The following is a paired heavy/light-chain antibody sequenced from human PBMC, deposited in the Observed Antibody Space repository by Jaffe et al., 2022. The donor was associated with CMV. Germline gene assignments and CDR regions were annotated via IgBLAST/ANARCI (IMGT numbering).Heavy chain of an antibody. V-gene: IGHV4-39*01. J-gene: IGHJ1*01. CDR2: IYYSGST. Sequence: QLQLQESGPGLVKPSETLSLTCTVSGGSISSSSYYWGWIRQPPGKGLEWIGSIYYSGSTYYNPSLKSRVTISVDTSKKQFSLKLSSVTAADTAVYYCARVSYYYDSSGHNPTQRNREEYFQHWGQGTLVTVSS. D-gene: IGHD3-22*01. CDR1: GGSISSSSYY. CDR3: ARVSYYYDSSGHNPTQRNREEYFQH.
Light chain of an antibody. CDR2: GNS. Sequence: QSVLTQPPSVSGAPGQRVTISCTGSNSNIGAGYDVHWYQQLPRTAPKLLIYGNSNRPSGVPDRFSGSKSGTSASLAITGLQAEDEADYYCQSYDSSLSGSWVFGGGTKLTVL. CDR3: QSYDSSLSGSWV. CDR1: NSNIGAGYD. V-gene: IGLV1-40*01. J-gene: IGLJ3*02.